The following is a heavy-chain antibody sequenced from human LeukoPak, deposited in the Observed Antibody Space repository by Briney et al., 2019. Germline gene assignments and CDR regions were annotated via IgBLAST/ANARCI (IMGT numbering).Heavy chain of an antibody. Sequence: PGGSLRLSCAASGFTFSNYAMTWVRQAPGKGLEWVSTISSGGDTTYYADSVKGRFTIARDNSKNTLYLQMNSLRAEDTATFYCAKDDRVGTTLVKFDYWGQGTLVSVSS. CDR1: GFTFSNYA. J-gene: IGHJ4*02. CDR3: AKDDRVGTTLVKFDY. D-gene: IGHD1-1*01. V-gene: IGHV3-23*01. CDR2: ISSGGDTT.